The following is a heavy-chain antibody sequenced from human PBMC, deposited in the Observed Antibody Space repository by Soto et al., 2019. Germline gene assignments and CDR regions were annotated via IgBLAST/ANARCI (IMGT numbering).Heavy chain of an antibody. CDR1: GGTFSSYT. CDR2: IIPILGIA. V-gene: IGHV1-69*02. Sequence: ASVKVSCKASGGTFSSYTISWVRQAPGQGLEWMGRIIPILGIANYAQKFQGRVTITADKSTSTAYMELSSLRSEDTAVYYCARNRGGRYSNYDALDYWGQGTLVTVSS. CDR3: ARNRGGRYSNYDALDY. J-gene: IGHJ4*02. D-gene: IGHD4-4*01.